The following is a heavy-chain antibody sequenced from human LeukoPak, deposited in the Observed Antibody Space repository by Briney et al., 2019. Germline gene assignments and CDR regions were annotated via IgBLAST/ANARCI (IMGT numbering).Heavy chain of an antibody. CDR3: ARLRVPFLTGGYFDY. CDR1: GGSISSGGYY. V-gene: IGHV4-31*03. CDR2: IYYSGST. D-gene: IGHD3-9*01. J-gene: IGHJ4*02. Sequence: SETLSLTCTVSGGSISSGGYYWSWIRQHPGKGLEWIGYIYYSGSTYYNPSLKSRVTISVDTSKNQFSLKLSSVTAADTAVYYCARLRVPFLTGGYFDYWGQGTLVTISS.